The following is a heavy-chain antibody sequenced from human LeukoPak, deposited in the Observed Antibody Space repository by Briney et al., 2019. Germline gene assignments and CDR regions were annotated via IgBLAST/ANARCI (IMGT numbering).Heavy chain of an antibody. CDR1: GFTFSSYW. CDR2: IKQDGSEK. J-gene: IGHJ4*02. Sequence: GGSLRLSCAASGFTFSSYWMSWVRQAPGKGLEWVANIKQDGSEKYYVDSVKGRFTISRDNAKNSLYLQMNSLRAEDTAVYYCARADYGGPRGGFDYWGQGTLVTVSS. D-gene: IGHD4-23*01. CDR3: ARADYGGPRGGFDY. V-gene: IGHV3-7*01.